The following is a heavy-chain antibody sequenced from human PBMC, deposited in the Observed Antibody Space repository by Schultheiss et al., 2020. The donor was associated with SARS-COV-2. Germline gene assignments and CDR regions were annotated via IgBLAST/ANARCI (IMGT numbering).Heavy chain of an antibody. J-gene: IGHJ4*02. CDR1: GGSISSYY. Sequence: SETLSLTCTVSGGSISSYYWSWIRQPPGKGLEWIGSIYYSGSTYYNPSLKSRVTISVDTSKNQFSLKLSSVTAADTAVYYCARMSAANGNNYFDYWGQGTLVTVSS. V-gene: IGHV4-59*04. CDR2: IYYSGST. CDR3: ARMSAANGNNYFDY. D-gene: IGHD1/OR15-1a*01.